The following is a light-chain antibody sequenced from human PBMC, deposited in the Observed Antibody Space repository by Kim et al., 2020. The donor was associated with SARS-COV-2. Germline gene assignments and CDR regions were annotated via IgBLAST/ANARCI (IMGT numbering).Light chain of an antibody. CDR3: QAWDDTSAV. CDR2: QTA. CDR1: KLGTKF. V-gene: IGLV3-1*01. Sequence: SYELTQPPSVSLSPGQTASIACSGDKLGTKFVHWYQQKSGQSPALVIYQTARRPSGTPERSSGSLSGNTATLTIRGTQAMDEADYFCQAWDDTSAVFGGGTQLTVL. J-gene: IGLJ3*02.